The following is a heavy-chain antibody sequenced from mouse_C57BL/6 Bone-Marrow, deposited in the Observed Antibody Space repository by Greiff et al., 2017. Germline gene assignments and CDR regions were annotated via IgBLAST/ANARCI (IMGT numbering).Heavy chain of an antibody. CDR3: AREGGHYYGPDY. V-gene: IGHV5-6*01. Sequence: EVHLVESGGDLVKPGGSLKLSCAASGFTFSSYGMSWVRQTPDKRLEWVATISSGGSYTYYPDSVKGRFTISRDNAKNTLYLQMSSLKSEDTAMYYCAREGGHYYGPDYWGQGTTLTVSS. D-gene: IGHD1-2*01. CDR2: ISSGGSYT. CDR1: GFTFSSYG. J-gene: IGHJ2*01.